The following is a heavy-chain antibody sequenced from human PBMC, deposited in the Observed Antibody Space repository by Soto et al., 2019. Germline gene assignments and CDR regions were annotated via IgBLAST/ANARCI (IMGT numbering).Heavy chain of an antibody. Sequence: ASVKVSCKASGYTFTSYGISWVRQAPGQGLEWMGWISAYNGNTNYAQKLQGRVTMNTDTSTSTAYMELRSLRSDDTAVYYCGRIIVVVPADNNWFDPWGQGTLVTVSS. D-gene: IGHD2-2*01. J-gene: IGHJ5*02. V-gene: IGHV1-18*01. CDR1: GYTFTSYG. CDR2: ISAYNGNT. CDR3: GRIIVVVPADNNWFDP.